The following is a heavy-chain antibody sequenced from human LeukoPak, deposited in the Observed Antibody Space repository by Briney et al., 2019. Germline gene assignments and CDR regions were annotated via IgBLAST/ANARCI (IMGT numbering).Heavy chain of an antibody. CDR1: GGSISSSSYY. CDR3: ARLGDSSSSWAYFDY. V-gene: IGHV4-39*01. Sequence: PSETLSLTCTVSGGSISSSSYYWGWIRQPPGKGLEWIGCIYYSGSTYYNPSLKSRVTISVDTSKNQFSLKLSSVTAADPAVYYCARLGDSSSSWAYFDYWGQGTLVTVSS. CDR2: IYYSGST. J-gene: IGHJ4*02. D-gene: IGHD6-13*01.